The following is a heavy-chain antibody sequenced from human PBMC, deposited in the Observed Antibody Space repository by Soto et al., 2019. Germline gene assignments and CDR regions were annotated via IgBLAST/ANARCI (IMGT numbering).Heavy chain of an antibody. CDR2: IIPIFGTA. V-gene: IGHV1-69*13. J-gene: IGHJ3*02. D-gene: IGHD3-22*01. CDR3: ASIHYYPNDAFDI. Sequence: GASVKVSCKASGGTFSSYTISWVRQAPGQGLEWMGGIIPIFGTANYTQKFQGRVTITADESTSTAYMELSSLSSDDTAVYYCASIHYYPNDAFDIWGQGTMVTVSS. CDR1: GGTFSSYT.